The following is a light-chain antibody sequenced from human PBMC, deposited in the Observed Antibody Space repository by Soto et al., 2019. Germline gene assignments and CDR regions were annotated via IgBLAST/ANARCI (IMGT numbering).Light chain of an antibody. CDR2: RTN. CDR1: SSNIGSNY. J-gene: IGLJ3*02. Sequence: QAVVTQPPSASGTPGQRVTISCSGSSSNIGSNYVYWFQQLPGTAPKLLIYRTNQRPSGVPDRFSGSRSGTSASLAISGLRSEDEADYYCAAWDDSLRGGVFGGGTQLTVL. CDR3: AAWDDSLRGGV. V-gene: IGLV1-47*01.